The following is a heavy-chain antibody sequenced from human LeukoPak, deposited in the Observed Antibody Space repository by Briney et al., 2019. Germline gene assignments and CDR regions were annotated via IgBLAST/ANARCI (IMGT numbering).Heavy chain of an antibody. CDR3: AREDSSGYHPDY. V-gene: IGHV1-2*02. Sequence: ASVKVSCKASGYTFTSYYMHWVRQAPGRGLEWMGWINPNSGGTNYAQKFQGRVTMTRDTSISTAYMELSRLRSDDTAVYYCAREDSSGYHPDYWGQGTLVTVSS. J-gene: IGHJ4*02. D-gene: IGHD3-22*01. CDR1: GYTFTSYY. CDR2: INPNSGGT.